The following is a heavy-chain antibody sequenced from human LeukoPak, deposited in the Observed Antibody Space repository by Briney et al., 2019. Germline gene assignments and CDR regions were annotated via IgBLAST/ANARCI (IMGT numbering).Heavy chain of an antibody. Sequence: PGGSLRLSCAASGFTFSSYSMNWVRQAPGKGLEWVSSISSSSSYIYYADSVKGRFTISRDNAKNSLYLQVNSLRAEDTAVYYCARDLSRDILTGYHRASWFDPWGQGTLVTVSS. V-gene: IGHV3-21*01. CDR2: ISSSSSYI. J-gene: IGHJ5*02. D-gene: IGHD3-9*01. CDR1: GFTFSSYS. CDR3: ARDLSRDILTGYHRASWFDP.